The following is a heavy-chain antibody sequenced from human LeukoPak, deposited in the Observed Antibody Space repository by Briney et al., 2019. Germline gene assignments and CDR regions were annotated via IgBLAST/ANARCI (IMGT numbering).Heavy chain of an antibody. Sequence: PGGSLRLSCAASGFTFSSYWMHWVRQAPGKGLEWVSAISGSGADTYYADSVKGRFTISRDNSKNTLFLQMTSLRAEDTAVYYCVKDGGPGYCSSTSCSEYFQHWGQGTLVTVSS. V-gene: IGHV3-23*01. CDR1: GFTFSSYW. CDR3: VKDGGPGYCSSTSCSEYFQH. D-gene: IGHD2-2*01. J-gene: IGHJ1*01. CDR2: ISGSGADT.